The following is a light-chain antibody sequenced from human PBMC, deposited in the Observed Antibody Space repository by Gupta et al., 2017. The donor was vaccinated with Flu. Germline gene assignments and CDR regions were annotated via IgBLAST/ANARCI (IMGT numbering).Light chain of an antibody. CDR3: CSYAGSNTGV. V-gene: IGLV2-11*01. J-gene: IGLJ2*01. CDR2: DVS. Sequence: VTISCTGTSSDVGGYKYVSWYQQHPGKAPKLMIYDVSKRPSGVPDRFSGSKSGNTASLTISGLQADDEADYYCCSYAGSNTGVFGGGTKLTVL. CDR1: SSDVGGYKY.